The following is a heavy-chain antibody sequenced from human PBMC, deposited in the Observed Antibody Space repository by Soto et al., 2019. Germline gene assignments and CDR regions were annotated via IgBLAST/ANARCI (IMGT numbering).Heavy chain of an antibody. V-gene: IGHV1-69*02. CDR2: IIPILGIA. CDR1: GGTFSSYT. D-gene: IGHD2-15*01. J-gene: IGHJ4*02. CDR3: ARVRGGRGDY. Sequence: QVQLVQSGAEVKKPGSSVKVSCKASGGTFSSYTISWVRQAPGQGLEWMGWIIPILGIANYAQKFQGRVTITADKSTSTAYVELSSLRSEDTAVYYCARVRGGRGDYWGQGTLVTVSS.